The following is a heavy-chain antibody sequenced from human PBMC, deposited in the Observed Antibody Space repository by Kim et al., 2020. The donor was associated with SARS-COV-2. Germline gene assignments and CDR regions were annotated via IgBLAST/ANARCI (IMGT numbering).Heavy chain of an antibody. Sequence: SETLSLTCTVSGGSISPYYSSWNRQSPGQGLEWVGYFNSSVNTNYNPSHNTRLTISITTSKNKSSLKLTPMMAADTAADNAAYDCGRSWGVYRYCGQGTL. CDR1: GGSISPYY. CDR3: AYDCGRSWGVYRY. J-gene: IGHJ1*01. D-gene: IGHD2-21*01. V-gene: IGHV4-59*12. CDR2: FNSSVNT.